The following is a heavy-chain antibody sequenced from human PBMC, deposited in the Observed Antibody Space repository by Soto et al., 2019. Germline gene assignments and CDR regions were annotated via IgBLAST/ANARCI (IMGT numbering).Heavy chain of an antibody. V-gene: IGHV1-18*01. Sequence: QVQLVQSGAEVKKPGASVKVSCKTSGYTFTSYDISWVRQAPGQGLEWMGWISAYNGNRNYAQKFQGRVTMTTDTSTSTAYTDLRSLRSDDSAVYYCARDSPIRGMDVWGEGTTVTVSS. CDR3: ARDSPIRGMDV. J-gene: IGHJ6*04. CDR1: GYTFTSYD. CDR2: ISAYNGNR. D-gene: IGHD3-10*01.